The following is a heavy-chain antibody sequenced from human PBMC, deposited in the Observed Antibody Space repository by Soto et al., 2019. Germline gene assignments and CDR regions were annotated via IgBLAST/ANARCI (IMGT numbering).Heavy chain of an antibody. V-gene: IGHV5-51*01. CDR2: VYVSDSET. D-gene: IGHD5-12*01. CDR3: ARRGTLSGRDAFDM. Sequence: GESLKISCRGSGYYSTSYWIAWVRQMSGKGLEWLGSVYVSDSETKYSPSFQGQVTISADKSTNTAYLHWSSLKASDTAMYYCARRGTLSGRDAFDMWGEGTMVTVSS. J-gene: IGHJ3*02. CDR1: GYYSTSYW.